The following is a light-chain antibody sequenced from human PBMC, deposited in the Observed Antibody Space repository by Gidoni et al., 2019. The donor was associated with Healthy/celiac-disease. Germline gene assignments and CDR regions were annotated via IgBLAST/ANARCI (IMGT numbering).Light chain of an antibody. V-gene: IGKV2-28*01. Sequence: DIVMTQSPLSLHVTPGEPASMSCRSSQSLLHSNGYNYLDWYLQKPGQSPQLLIDLGSNRASGVPDRFSGSGSGTDFTLKISRVEAEDVGVYYCMQALQTPKTFGQGTKVEIK. CDR2: LGS. CDR3: MQALQTPKT. CDR1: QSLLHSNGYNY. J-gene: IGKJ1*01.